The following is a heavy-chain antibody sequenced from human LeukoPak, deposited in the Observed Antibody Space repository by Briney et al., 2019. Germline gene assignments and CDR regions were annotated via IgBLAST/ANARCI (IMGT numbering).Heavy chain of an antibody. D-gene: IGHD3-22*01. CDR3: ARGRSYYYDSSGYSY. Sequence: PSETLSLTCTVSGGSISSGGYYWSWIRQPLGKGLEWIGYIYYSGSTNYNPSLKSRVTISVDTSKNQFSLKLSSVTAADTAVYYCARGRSYYYDSSGYSYWGQGTLVTVSS. CDR2: IYYSGST. J-gene: IGHJ4*02. V-gene: IGHV4-61*08. CDR1: GGSISSGGYY.